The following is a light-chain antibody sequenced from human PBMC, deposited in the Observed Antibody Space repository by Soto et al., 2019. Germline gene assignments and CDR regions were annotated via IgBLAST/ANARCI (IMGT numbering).Light chain of an antibody. V-gene: IGKV3-20*01. CDR1: QTISSTY. CDR3: QQNGSPCT. J-gene: IGKJ3*01. Sequence: EVVLTQSPGTLSLSPGERVTLSCRASQTISSTYLAWYQQKPGQAPRLLIYGASIRASGIPDRFSGSGSGTDFTLTISRLEPEDFAVYYCQQNGSPCTFGPGTKVDVK. CDR2: GAS.